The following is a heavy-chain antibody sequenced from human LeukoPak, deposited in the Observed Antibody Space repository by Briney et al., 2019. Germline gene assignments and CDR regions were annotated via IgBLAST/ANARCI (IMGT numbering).Heavy chain of an antibody. J-gene: IGHJ5*02. Sequence: PSETLSLTCAFYGGSFSGYYWSWIRQPPGKGLEWIGEINHSGSTNYIPSLKSRVTISVDTSKNQFSLKLSSVTAADTPVYYCARGPRIAVAGRRSWFDPWGQGTLVTVSS. CDR3: ARGPRIAVAGRRSWFDP. V-gene: IGHV4-34*01. CDR2: INHSGST. CDR1: GGSFSGYY. D-gene: IGHD6-19*01.